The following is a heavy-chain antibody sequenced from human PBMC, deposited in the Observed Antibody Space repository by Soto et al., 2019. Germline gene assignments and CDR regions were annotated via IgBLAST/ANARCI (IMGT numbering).Heavy chain of an antibody. CDR3: AGPSYYYDSSGSSNFDY. D-gene: IGHD3-22*01. J-gene: IGHJ4*02. Sequence: ASVKVSCKASGYTFTSYGISWVRQAPGQGLEWMGWISAYNGNTNYAQKLQGRVTMTTDTSTSTAYMELRSLRSDDTAVYYCAGPSYYYDSSGSSNFDYWGQGTLVTVSS. V-gene: IGHV1-18*01. CDR2: ISAYNGNT. CDR1: GYTFTSYG.